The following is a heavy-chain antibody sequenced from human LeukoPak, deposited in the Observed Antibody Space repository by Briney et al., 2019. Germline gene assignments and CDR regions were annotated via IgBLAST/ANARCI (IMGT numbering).Heavy chain of an antibody. CDR3: ARDEARGSPPFHYYFYMDV. Sequence: KPSETLSLTCSVSGGSISSGGYYWSWLRQHPGKGLEWIGYIYYSGSTYYNPSLKSRVTISVDTPKNQFSLKLSSVTAADTAVYYCARDEARGSPPFHYYFYMDVWGKGTTVTVSS. J-gene: IGHJ6*03. CDR1: GGSISSGGYY. CDR2: IYYSGST. D-gene: IGHD3-10*01. V-gene: IGHV4-31*03.